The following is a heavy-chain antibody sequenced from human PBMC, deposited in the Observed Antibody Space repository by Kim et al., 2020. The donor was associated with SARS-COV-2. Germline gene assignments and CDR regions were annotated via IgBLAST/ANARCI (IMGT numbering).Heavy chain of an antibody. D-gene: IGHD6-19*01. CDR2: INPNTGDT. Sequence: ASVKVSCKSSGYTFTAYYINWVRQAPGQGLEWVGRINPNTGDTDYAPKFEGRVTMTRDTSTSTAYMELTGLRSDDSVVYYCAKDWGLAVGRGGRVDFWGQGALVTVSS. V-gene: IGHV1-2*05. CDR1: GYTFTAYY. J-gene: IGHJ4*02. CDR3: AKDWGLAVGRGGRVDF.